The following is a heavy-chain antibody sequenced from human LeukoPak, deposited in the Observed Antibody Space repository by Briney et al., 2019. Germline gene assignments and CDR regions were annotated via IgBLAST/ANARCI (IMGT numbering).Heavy chain of an antibody. V-gene: IGHV4-39*01. CDR3: ARQGSMTRGGYWLDP. CDR1: GASINTRDLY. Sequence: SETLSLTCTVSGASINTRDLYWAWIRQPPGKGLESIGNIYYTGRTYSNASLNSRVTISVDTSKNQFSLKLTSVTAADTAVYYCARQGSMTRGGYWLDPWGQGTLVIVSS. CDR2: IYYTGRT. J-gene: IGHJ5*02. D-gene: IGHD3-10*01.